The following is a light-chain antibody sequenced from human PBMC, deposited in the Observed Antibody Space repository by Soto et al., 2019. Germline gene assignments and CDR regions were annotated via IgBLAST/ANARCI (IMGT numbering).Light chain of an antibody. CDR1: SSDVGGYNY. Sequence: QSVLTQPASVSGSPGQSIAISCTGTSSDVGGYNYVSWYQQHPGKAPKLMISEVSNRPSGVSNRFSGSKSGNTASLTISGHQAADEADYYCSSYTRSSTYVFGTGTKLTVL. J-gene: IGLJ1*01. CDR2: EVS. V-gene: IGLV2-14*01. CDR3: SSYTRSSTYV.